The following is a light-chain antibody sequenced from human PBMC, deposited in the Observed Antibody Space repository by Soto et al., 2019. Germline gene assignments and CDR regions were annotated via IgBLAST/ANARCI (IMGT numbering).Light chain of an antibody. CDR3: QQYGSSSWT. J-gene: IGKJ1*01. Sequence: ESVFTQSPGTLSLSPGERATLSCRASQSVSSSYLAWYQQKPGQAPRLLIYGASSRATGIPDRFSGSGSGTDFTLTISRLEPQDFAVYSCQQYGSSSWTFGQGTKREI. CDR2: GAS. CDR1: QSVSSSY. V-gene: IGKV3-20*01.